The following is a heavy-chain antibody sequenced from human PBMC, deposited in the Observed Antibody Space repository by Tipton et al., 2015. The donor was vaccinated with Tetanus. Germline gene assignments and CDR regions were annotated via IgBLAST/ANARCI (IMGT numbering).Heavy chain of an antibody. CDR2: ITHSGGST. CDR1: GFTFSDYA. CDR3: AKEALGVLNL. V-gene: IGHV3-23*01. Sequence: SLRLSCAVFGFTFSDYAMNWARQAPGKGLEWVSAITHSGGSTYYADSVKGRFTVSRDNSKSTLSLQLNSLRADDTAIYYCAKEALGVLNLWGNGTTVIVSS. D-gene: IGHD1-14*01. J-gene: IGHJ6*04.